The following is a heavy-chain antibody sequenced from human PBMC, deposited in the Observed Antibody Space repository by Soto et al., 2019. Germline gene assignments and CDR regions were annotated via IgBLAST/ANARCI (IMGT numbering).Heavy chain of an antibody. CDR3: AINWYLMQSGNNCFDP. Sequence: SPTSIFSVGPTMAGSCYGSWVRHDLGKGLEWFWYIYYSATTYYNPSLMSRVTISVDTSKNQFSLKLSSVSVLLSATYYCAINWYLMQSGNNCFDPWGQG. CDR2: IYYSATT. CDR1: VGPTMAGSCY. D-gene: IGHD2-15*01. V-gene: IGHV4-31*03. J-gene: IGHJ5*02.